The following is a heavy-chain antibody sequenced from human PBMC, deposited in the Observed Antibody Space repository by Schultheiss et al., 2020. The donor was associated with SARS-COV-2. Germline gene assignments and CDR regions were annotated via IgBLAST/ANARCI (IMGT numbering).Heavy chain of an antibody. Sequence: GGSLRLSCAASGFTFSDYWMSWVRQAPGKGLEWVAVISYDGVNKYYAGSVKGRFTISRDTSNNTLYLQMNSLKAEDTAVYYCAKDRGYSSSRGPVDYWGQGALVTVSS. J-gene: IGHJ4*02. D-gene: IGHD6-13*01. CDR2: ISYDGVNK. CDR3: AKDRGYSSSRGPVDY. CDR1: GFTFSDYW. V-gene: IGHV3-30*18.